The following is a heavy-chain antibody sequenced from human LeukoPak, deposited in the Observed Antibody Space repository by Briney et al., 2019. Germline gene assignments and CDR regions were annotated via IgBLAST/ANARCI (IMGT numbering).Heavy chain of an antibody. CDR2: IKPDGSEK. Sequence: GGSLRLSCAASGFTLRNYWMSWVRQTPGKGLEWVATIKPDGSEKDYVHSVKGRFTISRDNAKNSLYLQMDSLRAEDTALYYCAREDMWAFDMWGQGTMVIVSS. CDR1: GFTLRNYW. V-gene: IGHV3-7*01. J-gene: IGHJ3*02. D-gene: IGHD2-15*01. CDR3: AREDMWAFDM.